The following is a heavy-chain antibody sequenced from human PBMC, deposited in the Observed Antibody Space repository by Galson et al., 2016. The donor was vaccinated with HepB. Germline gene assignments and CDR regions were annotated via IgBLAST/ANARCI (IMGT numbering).Heavy chain of an antibody. Sequence: SLRLSCAASGFTFSSYGIHWVRQAPGKGLEWVAVIWYDGSNKYYADSVKGRFTISRDNSKNTLYLQMNSLRAEDTAVYYCARDPNYDPLNYFDYWGQGTLVTVSS. J-gene: IGHJ4*02. CDR1: GFTFSSYG. CDR2: IWYDGSNK. D-gene: IGHD3-3*01. CDR3: ARDPNYDPLNYFDY. V-gene: IGHV3-33*01.